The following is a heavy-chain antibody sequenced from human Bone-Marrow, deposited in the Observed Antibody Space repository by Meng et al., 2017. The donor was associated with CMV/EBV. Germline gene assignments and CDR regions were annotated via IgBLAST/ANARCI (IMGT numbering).Heavy chain of an antibody. Sequence: SQTLSLTCAISGDTVSSNFVAWSWIRQSPSRGLEWLGRTYYRSKWLTDYATSVKSRIIIPPDTSKNQFSLQLKSVSPQDAAVHYCARDGASGYHYFYGMDVWGQGTTVTVSS. V-gene: IGHV6-1*01. D-gene: IGHD4/OR15-4a*01. CDR3: ARDGASGYHYFYGMDV. J-gene: IGHJ6*02. CDR2: TYYRSKWLT. CDR1: GDTVSSNFVA.